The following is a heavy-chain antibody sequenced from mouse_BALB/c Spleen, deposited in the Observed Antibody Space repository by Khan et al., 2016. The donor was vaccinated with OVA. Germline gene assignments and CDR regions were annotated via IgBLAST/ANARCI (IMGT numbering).Heavy chain of an antibody. V-gene: IGHV3-2*02. Sequence: QESGPGLVKPSQSLSLTCTVTGYSITSDYAWNWIRQFPGNKLEWMGYISYSGSTNYNPALKSRISITRDTSKNQFYLQLNSVTTEDTATYYCARYGSRYNYAIDYWGQGTSVTVSS. CDR2: ISYSGST. CDR3: ARYGSRYNYAIDY. D-gene: IGHD2-2*01. CDR1: GYSITSDYA. J-gene: IGHJ4*01.